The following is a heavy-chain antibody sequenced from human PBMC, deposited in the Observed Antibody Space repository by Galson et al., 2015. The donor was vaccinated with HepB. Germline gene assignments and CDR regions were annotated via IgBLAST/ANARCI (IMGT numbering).Heavy chain of an antibody. V-gene: IGHV3-66*01. CDR1: EFTFSNYD. CDR2: IYIGGGT. D-gene: IGHD3-16*01. J-gene: IGHJ4*02. CDR3: ARGHDYSFDY. Sequence: SLRLSCAASEFTFSNYDIHWVRQAPGKGLHCISIIYIGGGTYYADSVQGRFTISRDNSRNTLYLQMNSLRAEDTAVYYCARGHDYSFDYWGQGALVTVSS.